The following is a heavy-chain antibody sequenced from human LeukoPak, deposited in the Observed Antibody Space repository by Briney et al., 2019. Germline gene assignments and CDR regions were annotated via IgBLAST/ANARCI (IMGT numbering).Heavy chain of an antibody. J-gene: IGHJ6*02. D-gene: IGHD3-22*01. CDR1: GFTFSSYA. CDR3: ARHSDNSAYGMDV. Sequence: SGGSLRLSCAASGFTFSSYAMSWVRQAPGKGLEWVSAISGSGGSTYYADSVKGRFTISRDNPKNTLYLQMNSLKTEDTAVYYCARHSDNSAYGMDVWGQGTTVTVSS. V-gene: IGHV3-23*01. CDR2: ISGSGGST.